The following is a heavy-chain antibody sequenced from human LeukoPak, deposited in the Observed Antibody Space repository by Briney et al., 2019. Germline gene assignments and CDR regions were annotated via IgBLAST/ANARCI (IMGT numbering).Heavy chain of an antibody. CDR1: GFTFSDYY. CDR3: ARHVGSGSYSYFDY. V-gene: IGHV3-11*01. Sequence: GRSLRLSCAASGFTFSDYYMSWIRQAPGKGLGWVSYISSSGSTIYYADSVKGRFTISRDNAKNSLYLQMNSLRAEDTAVYYCARHVGSGSYSYFDYWGQGTLVTVSS. CDR2: ISSSGSTI. D-gene: IGHD3-10*01. J-gene: IGHJ4*02.